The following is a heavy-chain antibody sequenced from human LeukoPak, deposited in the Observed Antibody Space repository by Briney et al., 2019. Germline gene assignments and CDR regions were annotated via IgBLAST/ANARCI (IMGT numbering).Heavy chain of an antibody. V-gene: IGHV3-30*03. CDR3: AREYCSGGSCYGDY. CDR1: GFTLSRHG. Sequence: PGGSLRLSCAPSGFTLSRHGMHWVRQAPGKGLEWVAIISNDGSRKYYAHSVEGRFTISRDNSKNTLYLQMDSLRAEDTAVYYCAREYCSGGSCYGDYWGQGPLVTVSS. CDR2: ISNDGSRK. D-gene: IGHD2-15*01. J-gene: IGHJ4*02.